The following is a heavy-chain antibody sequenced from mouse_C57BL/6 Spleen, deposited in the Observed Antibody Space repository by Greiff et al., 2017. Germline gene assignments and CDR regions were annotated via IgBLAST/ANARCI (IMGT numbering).Heavy chain of an antibody. D-gene: IGHD1-1*01. CDR2: ISDGGSYT. V-gene: IGHV5-4*03. CDR1: GFTFSSYA. Sequence: EVKVVESGGGLVKPGGSLKLSCAASGFTFSSYAMSWVRQTPEKRLEWVATISDGGSYTYYPDNVKGRFTISRDNAKNNLYLQMSHLKSEDTAMYYCARYYYGSSYPFAYWGQGTLVTVSA. CDR3: ARYYYGSSYPFAY. J-gene: IGHJ3*01.